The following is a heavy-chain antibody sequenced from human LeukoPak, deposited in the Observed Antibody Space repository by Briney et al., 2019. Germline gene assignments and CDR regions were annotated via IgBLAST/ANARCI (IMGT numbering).Heavy chain of an antibody. CDR3: VRDSSGSY. V-gene: IGHV3-74*01. J-gene: IGHJ4*02. CDR1: GFTLSSYW. CDR2: INGDGSST. Sequence: GGSLRLSCVASGFTLSSYWMHWVRQAPGKGLVWVSRINGDGSSTNYADSVKGRFTISRDNAKNTLYLQMNSLRAEDTAVYYCVRDSSGSYWGQGTLVTVSS. D-gene: IGHD1-26*01.